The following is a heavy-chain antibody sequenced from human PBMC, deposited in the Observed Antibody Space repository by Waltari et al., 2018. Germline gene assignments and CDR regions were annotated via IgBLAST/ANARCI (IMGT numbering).Heavy chain of an antibody. Sequence: QVQLVQSGAEVKKPGASVKVSCKASGYIFTGYYIYWVRQTPGQGLEWMGVINPNSGDTNYAQKFQGWVTMTRDTSITTAYMEVTRLTSDDTAVYYCARGASGWYRLDYWGQGTLVTVSS. D-gene: IGHD6-19*01. CDR2: INPNSGDT. J-gene: IGHJ4*02. V-gene: IGHV1-2*04. CDR3: ARGASGWYRLDY. CDR1: GYIFTGYY.